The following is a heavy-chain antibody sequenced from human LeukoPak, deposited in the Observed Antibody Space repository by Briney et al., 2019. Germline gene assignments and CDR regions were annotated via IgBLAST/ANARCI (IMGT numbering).Heavy chain of an antibody. D-gene: IGHD6-19*01. CDR1: GFTFSSDT. J-gene: IGHJ4*02. V-gene: IGHV3-23*01. CDR3: ANSEQWLVRYFEY. CDR2: ISGSGTST. Sequence: GGPLRLSCAASGFTFSSDTMSWVRQAPGKGLEWVSAISGSGTSTYHADSVKGRFTISRDDSKNTLYLQMNSLRDEDTAVYFCANSEQWLVRYFEYWGQGTLVTVSS.